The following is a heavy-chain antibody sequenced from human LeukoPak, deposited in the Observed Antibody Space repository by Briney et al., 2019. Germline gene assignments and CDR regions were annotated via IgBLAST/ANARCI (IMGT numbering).Heavy chain of an antibody. Sequence: GGSLRLSCAASGFTFSSYVMNWVRQAPGKGLEWVSAVSGSGSSTYYADSVKGRFTISRDNSKNTLYLQMNSLRAEDTAVYYCAKDLSDFWSGLRKGYFDLWGRGTLVTVSS. J-gene: IGHJ2*01. D-gene: IGHD3-3*01. CDR3: AKDLSDFWSGLRKGYFDL. V-gene: IGHV3-23*01. CDR2: VSGSGSST. CDR1: GFTFSSYV.